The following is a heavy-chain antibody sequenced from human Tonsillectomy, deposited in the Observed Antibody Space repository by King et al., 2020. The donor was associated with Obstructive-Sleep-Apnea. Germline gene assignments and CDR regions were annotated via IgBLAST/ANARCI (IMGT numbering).Heavy chain of an antibody. CDR3: ARGYVTLSYGMDV. J-gene: IGHJ6*02. V-gene: IGHV4-4*02. Sequence: VQLQESGPGLVNPAGTLSLTCVVSGGSISSCNWCSWVRQPPGKGLEWIWEIFHSGSTNYNPSLKSRVTISVYRSKNQFSLKLTSVTAADTAVYYCARGYVTLSYGMDVWGQGTAVTVSS. CDR1: GGSISSCNW. D-gene: IGHD3-3*01. CDR2: IFHSGST.